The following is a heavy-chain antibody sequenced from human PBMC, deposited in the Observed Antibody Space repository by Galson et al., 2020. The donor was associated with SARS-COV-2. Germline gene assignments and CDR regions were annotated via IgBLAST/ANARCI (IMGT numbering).Heavy chain of an antibody. V-gene: IGHV1-69*13. D-gene: IGHD6-13*01. Sequence: SVKVSCKASGGTFSSYGFTWVRQAPGQGLEWMGETIPIFGTTNYAQKFQGRVTITADESTSTVYLEVTSLRSEDTALYYCARGYSSSRDSRFWGPGTLVTVSS. CDR1: GGTFSSYG. CDR2: TIPIFGTT. CDR3: ARGYSSSRDSRF. J-gene: IGHJ4*02.